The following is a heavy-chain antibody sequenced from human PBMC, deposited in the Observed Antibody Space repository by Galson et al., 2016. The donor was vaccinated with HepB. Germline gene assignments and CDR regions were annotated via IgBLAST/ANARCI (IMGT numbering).Heavy chain of an antibody. V-gene: IGHV3-30-3*01. J-gene: IGHJ4*02. CDR3: ARLEAETTLDEYSSSGVDY. CDR1: RFTFRSYA. CDR2: ISYDGSNE. D-gene: IGHD6-6*01. Sequence: SLRLSCAASRFTFRSYAMHWVRQAPGRGLEWVALISYDGSNEYYGDSVKGRFTISRDNSKNTLFLQMNSLRAEDTAVYYCARLEAETTLDEYSSSGVDYWGQGTLCTVSS.